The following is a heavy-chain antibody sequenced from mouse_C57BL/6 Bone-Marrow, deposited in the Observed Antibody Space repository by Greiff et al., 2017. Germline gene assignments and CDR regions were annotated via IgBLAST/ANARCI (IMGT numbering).Heavy chain of an antibody. CDR3: ARSVAYYSNLYAMDY. V-gene: IGHV1-76*01. CDR2: IYPGSGNT. CDR1: GYTFTDYY. J-gene: IGHJ4*01. D-gene: IGHD2-5*01. Sequence: VMLVESGAELVRPGASVKLSCKASGYTFTDYYINWVKQRPGQGLEWIARIYPGSGNTYYNEKFKGKATLTAEKSSSTAYIQRSSLTSEDSAVYICARSVAYYSNLYAMDYWGKGTSVTVAS.